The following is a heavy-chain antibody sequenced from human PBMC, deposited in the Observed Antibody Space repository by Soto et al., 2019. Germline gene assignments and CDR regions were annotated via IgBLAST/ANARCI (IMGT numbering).Heavy chain of an antibody. CDR3: AGAVSDFDVRRYRTSYFDQ. Sequence: SETLSLTCTVSGASVSTGVYYWTWIRQHPGKGLEWIGYIDNSGSTYYNPSLTGRVDISVDTSKNEFSLNLQSLTAADTAFYYCAGAVSDFDVRRYRTSYFDQCGQGIMVTVYS. J-gene: IGHJ4*02. V-gene: IGHV4-31*03. CDR1: GASVSTGVYY. CDR2: IDNSGST. D-gene: IGHD3-10*02.